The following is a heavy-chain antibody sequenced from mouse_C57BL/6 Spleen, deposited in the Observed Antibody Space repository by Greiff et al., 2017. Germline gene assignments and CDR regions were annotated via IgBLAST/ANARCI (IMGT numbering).Heavy chain of an antibody. D-gene: IGHD1-1*01. J-gene: IGHJ1*03. Sequence: QVQLQQPGAELVMPGASVKLSCKASGYTFTSYWMHWVKQRPGQGLEWIGEIDPSDSYTNYNQKFKGKSTLTVDKSSSTAYMQLSSLTSEDSAVYYCARPTVVAERYFDGWGTGTTVTVSS. V-gene: IGHV1-69*01. CDR2: IDPSDSYT. CDR3: ARPTVVAERYFDG. CDR1: GYTFTSYW.